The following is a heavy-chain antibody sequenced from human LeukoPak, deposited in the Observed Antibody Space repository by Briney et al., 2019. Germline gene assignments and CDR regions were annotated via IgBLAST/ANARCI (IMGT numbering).Heavy chain of an antibody. D-gene: IGHD6-19*01. Sequence: SETLSLTCTVSGGSISNYYWSWIRQPPGKGLEWIGYIFYTGTTNYNFSLKSRLTISVDTSKDQFSLRLTSVTAADTAVYYCARGWGYFDYWGQGTLVTVSS. CDR3: ARGWGYFDY. CDR2: IFYTGTT. J-gene: IGHJ4*02. V-gene: IGHV4-59*01. CDR1: GGSISNYY.